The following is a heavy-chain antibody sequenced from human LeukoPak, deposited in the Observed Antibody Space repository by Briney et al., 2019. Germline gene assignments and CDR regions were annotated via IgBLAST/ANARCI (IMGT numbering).Heavy chain of an antibody. Sequence: GAPVKVSCKASGYTFTSYGISWVRQAPGQGLEWMGWISAYNGNTNYAQKLQGRVTMTTDTSTSTAYMELRSLRSDDTAVYYCAREVLRYFDWPLDYWGQGTLVTVSS. D-gene: IGHD3-9*01. J-gene: IGHJ4*02. CDR1: GYTFTSYG. CDR2: ISAYNGNT. CDR3: AREVLRYFDWPLDY. V-gene: IGHV1-18*01.